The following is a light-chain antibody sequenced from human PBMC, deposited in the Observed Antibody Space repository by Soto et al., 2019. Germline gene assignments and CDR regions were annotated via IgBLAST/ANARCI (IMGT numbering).Light chain of an antibody. Sequence: EIVLTQSPATLSLSPGERATLSCRASQSVSSCLAWYQQKPGQAPRLLIYDASNRATGIPARFSGSGSGTDCTLTVSNLESEDFAVYYGQQCSNWPLTFGGGTKVDIK. J-gene: IGKJ4*01. CDR2: DAS. V-gene: IGKV3-11*01. CDR3: QQCSNWPLT. CDR1: QSVSSC.